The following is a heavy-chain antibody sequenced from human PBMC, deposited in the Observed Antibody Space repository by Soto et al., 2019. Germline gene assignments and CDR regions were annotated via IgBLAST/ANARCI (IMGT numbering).Heavy chain of an antibody. CDR1: GFTFSSYA. D-gene: IGHD2-15*01. J-gene: IGHJ6*02. V-gene: IGHV3-23*01. CDR3: AKVDIGSLRSTPKYYGMDV. CDR2: ISGSGGST. Sequence: PGGSLRLSCAASGFTFSSYAMRWVRQAPGKGLEWVSAISGSGGSTYYADSVKGRFTISRDNSKNTLYLQMNSLRAEDTAVYYCAKVDIGSLRSTPKYYGMDVWGQGTTVTVSS.